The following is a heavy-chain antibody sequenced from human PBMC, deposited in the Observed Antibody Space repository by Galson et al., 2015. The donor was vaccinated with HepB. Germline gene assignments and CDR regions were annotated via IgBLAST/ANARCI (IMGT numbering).Heavy chain of an antibody. Sequence: SVKVSCKASGYTFTSYYMHWVRQAPGQGLEWMGIINPSGGSTSYAQKFQGRVTMTRDTSTSTVYMELSSLRSEDTAVYYCASPASGYYDILTGREYGMDVWGQGTTVTVSS. V-gene: IGHV1-46*01. CDR1: GYTFTSYY. J-gene: IGHJ6*02. CDR2: INPSGGST. D-gene: IGHD3-9*01. CDR3: ASPASGYYDILTGREYGMDV.